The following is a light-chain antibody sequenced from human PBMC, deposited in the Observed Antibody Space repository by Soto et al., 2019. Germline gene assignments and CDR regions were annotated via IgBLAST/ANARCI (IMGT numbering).Light chain of an antibody. J-gene: IGKJ4*01. CDR3: QQSSSWPLT. Sequence: EIVLTQSPATLSLSPGERATPSCRASQSVSTYLAWYQQKPGQVPRLLIYDVSNRATGIPARFSGGGSGTDFTLTISSLEPEDFAVYYCQQSSSWPLTFGGWTKVDIK. CDR1: QSVSTY. CDR2: DVS. V-gene: IGKV3-11*01.